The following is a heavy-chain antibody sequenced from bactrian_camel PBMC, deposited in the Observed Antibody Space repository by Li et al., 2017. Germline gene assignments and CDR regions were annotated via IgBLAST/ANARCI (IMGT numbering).Heavy chain of an antibody. V-gene: IGHV3S40*01. D-gene: IGHD2*01. J-gene: IGHJ4*01. CDR2: IYTGGGST. Sequence: DVQLVESGGGLVQPGGSLRLSCAASGFIFSSYGMSWVRQAPGKGLEWVSSIYTGGGSTYCADSVKGRFTISVNKTGDTVYLRMNSLKPEDTAMYYCKTDPLSTYCSGGEGQGTQVTVS. CDR1: GFIFSSYG.